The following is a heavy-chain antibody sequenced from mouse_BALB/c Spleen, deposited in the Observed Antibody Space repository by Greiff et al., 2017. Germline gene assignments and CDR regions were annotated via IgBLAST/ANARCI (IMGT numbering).Heavy chain of an antibody. J-gene: IGHJ3*01. D-gene: IGHD2-10*01. CDR2: ISDGGSYT. Sequence: EVQRVESGGGLVKPGGSLKLSCAASGFTFSDYYMYWVRQTPEKRLEWVATISDGGSYTYYPDSVKGRFTISRDNAKNNLYLQMSSLKSEDTAMYYCASAPTMVKRFAYWGQGTLVTVSA. CDR3: ASAPTMVKRFAY. V-gene: IGHV5-4*02. CDR1: GFTFSDYY.